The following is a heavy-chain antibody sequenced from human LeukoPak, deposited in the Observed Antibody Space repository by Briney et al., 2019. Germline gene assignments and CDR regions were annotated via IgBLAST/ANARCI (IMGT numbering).Heavy chain of an antibody. CDR2: INHSGST. CDR1: GGSFSGYY. CDR3: ARVQIMITFGGVIAKQFDY. Sequence: SETLSLACAVYGGSFSGYYWSWIRQPPGKGLEWIGEINHSGSTNYNPSLKSRVTISVDTSKNQFSLRLSSVTAADTAVYYCARVQIMITFGGVIAKQFDYWGQGTLVTVSS. D-gene: IGHD3-16*02. J-gene: IGHJ4*02. V-gene: IGHV4-34*01.